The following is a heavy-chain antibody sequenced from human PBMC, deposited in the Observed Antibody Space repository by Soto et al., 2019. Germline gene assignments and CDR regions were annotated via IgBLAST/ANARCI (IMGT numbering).Heavy chain of an antibody. Sequence: SEPLCLSSAVSGGSITSSNRWSWVRQPPGKGLEWIGEIYHSGSTNYNPSLKSRVTISVDKSKNKFSLKLSSVTAADTAVYYRARGGSLRDDFDSWGQGTRVTVSS. CDR3: ARGGSLRDDFDS. D-gene: IGHD4-17*01. J-gene: IGHJ3*02. CDR1: GGSITSSNR. CDR2: IYHSGST. V-gene: IGHV4-4*02.